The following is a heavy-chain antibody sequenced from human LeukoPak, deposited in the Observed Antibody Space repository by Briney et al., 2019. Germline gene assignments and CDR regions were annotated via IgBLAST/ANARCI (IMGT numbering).Heavy chain of an antibody. V-gene: IGHV3-21*01. J-gene: IGHJ4*02. Sequence: GGSLRLSCAASGFTFSSYSMNWVRQAPGKGLEWVSSISSSSSYIYYADSVKGRFTISRDNAKNSLYLQMNSLRAEDTAVFYCARDRLRGSYGDWGQGTLVTVSS. D-gene: IGHD1-26*01. CDR1: GFTFSSYS. CDR3: ARDRLRGSYGD. CDR2: ISSSSSYI.